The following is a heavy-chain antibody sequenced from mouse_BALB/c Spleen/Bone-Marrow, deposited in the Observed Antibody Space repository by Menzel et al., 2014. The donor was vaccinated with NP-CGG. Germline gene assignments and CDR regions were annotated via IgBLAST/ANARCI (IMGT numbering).Heavy chain of an antibody. V-gene: IGHV3-8*02. Sequence: DVKLVESGPSLVKPSQTLSLTCSVTGDSITSSYWNWIRKFPGNKLEYMGYISYSGSTYYNPSLKSRISITRDTSKNQYYLQLNSVTTEDTATYYCAITTVVATDYWGQGTSVTVSS. CDR1: GDSITSSY. CDR3: AITTVVATDY. CDR2: ISYSGST. D-gene: IGHD1-1*01. J-gene: IGHJ4*01.